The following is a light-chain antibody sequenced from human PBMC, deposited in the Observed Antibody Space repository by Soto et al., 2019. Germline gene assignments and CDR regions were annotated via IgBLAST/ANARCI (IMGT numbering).Light chain of an antibody. V-gene: IGKV3-20*01. CDR2: GGS. CDR3: QLSGSSPLT. CDR1: QSVSSN. J-gene: IGKJ4*01. Sequence: EIVITQCPATLSGTPGERATLSCRASQSVSSNLAWYQQKPGQAPRLLIYGGSSRATGIPVRFSGSGSETDFTLTISRLEPEDFAVYYCQLSGSSPLTFGGGSKVDI.